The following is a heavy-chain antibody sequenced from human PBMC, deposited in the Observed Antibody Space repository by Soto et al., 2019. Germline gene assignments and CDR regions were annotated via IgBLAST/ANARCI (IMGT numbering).Heavy chain of an antibody. CDR3: ARDIGFDYVD. Sequence: EVQLVESGGGLVQPGGSLRVSCAVSGFTCRSFWMSWVRQAPGKGLEWVATINEDGSEIYYVDSVKGRFTISRDNAQNSLYLQMRSLSAEDTAVYFCARDIGFDYVDWGQGTRVNVSS. CDR2: INEDGSEI. CDR1: GFTCRSFW. J-gene: IGHJ4*02. D-gene: IGHD3-16*01. V-gene: IGHV3-7*01.